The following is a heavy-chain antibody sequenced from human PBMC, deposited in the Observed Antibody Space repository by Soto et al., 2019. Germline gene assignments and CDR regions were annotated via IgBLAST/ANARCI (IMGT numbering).Heavy chain of an antibody. CDR3: ARQKSMGATFFDS. J-gene: IGHJ4*02. CDR2: ISYSGLT. CDR1: GFSISSYF. D-gene: IGHD1-26*01. Sequence: SETLSLTCTVSGFSISSYFWSWIRQPPGKGLEWIAYISYSGLTHYSPSLESRATISVDASKNQFSLKLTSMTAADTAVYYCARQKSMGATFFDSWGQGALVTVSS. V-gene: IGHV4-59*08.